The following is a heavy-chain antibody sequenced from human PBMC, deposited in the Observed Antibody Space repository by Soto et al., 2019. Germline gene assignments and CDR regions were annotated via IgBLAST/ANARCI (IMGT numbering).Heavy chain of an antibody. J-gene: IGHJ6*02. V-gene: IGHV3-33*01. CDR1: GFTFSSYG. D-gene: IGHD1-1*01. CDR2: IWYDGSNK. CDR3: PRQKAGYTQKNYCMVN. Sequence: GGSLRLSCAASGFTFSSYGMHWVRQAPGKGLEWVAVIWYDGSNKYYADSVKGRFTISRDNSKNTLYLQMNSLRAEDTAVYYCPRQKAGYTQKNYCMVNWCQGTTVDVSS.